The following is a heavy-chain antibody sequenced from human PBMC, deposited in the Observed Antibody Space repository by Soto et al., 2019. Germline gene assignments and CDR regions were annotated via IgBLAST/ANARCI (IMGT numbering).Heavy chain of an antibody. CDR2: IIPIFGTA. J-gene: IGHJ5*02. CDR1: GGTFSSYA. CDR3: ARDPSIPTVRGWGDVGWFDP. Sequence: QVQLVQSGAEVKKPGSSVKVSCKASGGTFSSYAISWVRQAPGQGLEWMGGIIPIFGTANYAQKFQGRVTITADESTSTAYMELSSLRSEDTAVYYCARDPSIPTVRGWGDVGWFDPWGQGTLVTVSS. V-gene: IGHV1-69*01. D-gene: IGHD4-4*01.